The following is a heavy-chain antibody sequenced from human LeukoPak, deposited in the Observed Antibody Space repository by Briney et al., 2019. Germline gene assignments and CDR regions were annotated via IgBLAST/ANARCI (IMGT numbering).Heavy chain of an antibody. CDR1: GGSINSSSYY. V-gene: IGHV4-39*07. CDR3: ARDLSPAPGYFDY. J-gene: IGHJ4*02. Sequence: PSETLSLTCTVSGGSINSSSYYWGWIRQPPGKGLEWIGSTYYSGSFYYNPSLKSRVTTSVDTSKNQFSLKLSSVTAADTAVYYCARDLSPAPGYFDYWGQGTLVTVSS. CDR2: TYYSGSF.